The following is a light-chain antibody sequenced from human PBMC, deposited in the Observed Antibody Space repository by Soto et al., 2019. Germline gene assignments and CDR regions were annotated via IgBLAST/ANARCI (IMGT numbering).Light chain of an antibody. J-gene: IGKJ1*01. CDR2: AAS. Sequence: DILMTQSPSSLSASIGDRVTISVGTSQTVSTYLNWYQHKPGRGPTLLIYAASSLQSGVPSRFSGSGPGTDFTLTIGSLQPEDFATYYCQQTSSSPWTFGQGTKVDIK. CDR3: QQTSSSPWT. CDR1: QTVSTY. V-gene: IGKV1-39*01.